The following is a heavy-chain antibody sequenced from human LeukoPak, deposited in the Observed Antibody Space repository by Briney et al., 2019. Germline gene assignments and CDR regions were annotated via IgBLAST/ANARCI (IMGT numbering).Heavy chain of an antibody. CDR1: GGSFSGYY. Sequence: SETLSLTCAVYGGSFSGYYWSWIRQPPGKGLEWIGEINHSGSTNYNPSLKSRVTISVDTSKNQFSLKLSSVTAADTAVYYCARGRCSSTSCYRSTVKTYNWFDPWGQGTLATVSS. CDR2: INHSGST. CDR3: ARGRCSSTSCYRSTVKTYNWFDP. D-gene: IGHD2-2*02. V-gene: IGHV4-34*01. J-gene: IGHJ5*02.